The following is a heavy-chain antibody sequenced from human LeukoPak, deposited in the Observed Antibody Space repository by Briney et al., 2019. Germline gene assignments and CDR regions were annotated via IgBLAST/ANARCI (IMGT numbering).Heavy chain of an antibody. J-gene: IGHJ4*02. D-gene: IGHD3-10*01. CDR3: ARVGYYASGPFSYFDY. CDR2: ISYDGSNE. V-gene: IGHV3-30-3*01. CDR1: GFTFSGYA. Sequence: GGSMRLSCAASGFTFSGYAMHWVRQAPGKGLEWVAVISYDGSNEYYADSVKGRFTISRDNSKNTLYLQMNSLGVEDTAVYYCARVGYYASGPFSYFDYWGQGTLVTVSS.